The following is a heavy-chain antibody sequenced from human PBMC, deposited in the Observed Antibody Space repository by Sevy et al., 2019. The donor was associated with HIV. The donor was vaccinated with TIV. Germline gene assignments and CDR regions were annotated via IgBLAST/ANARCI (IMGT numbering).Heavy chain of an antibody. D-gene: IGHD1-26*01. CDR3: ATTSTPLYYYALDV. V-gene: IGHV3-53*01. J-gene: IGHJ6*02. Sequence: GGSLRLSCAASGFTVSSKYMSWVRQAPGKGLEWVSVIYSGEYTYYADSVKGRFTISRDISKNTLNLEMNNLRAEDTAIYYCATTSTPLYYYALDVWCQGTTVTVSS. CDR1: GFTVSSKY. CDR2: IYSGEYT.